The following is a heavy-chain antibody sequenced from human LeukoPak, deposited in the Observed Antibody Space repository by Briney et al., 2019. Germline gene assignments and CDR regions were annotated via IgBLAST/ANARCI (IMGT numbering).Heavy chain of an antibody. D-gene: IGHD3-10*01. CDR1: GYTFTGSY. CDR3: AREGGEWQDDAFDI. CDR2: INPNSGGT. V-gene: IGHV1-2*02. Sequence: ASVKVSCKASGYTFTGSYMHWVRQAPGQGLEWMGWINPNSGGTNYAQKFQGRVTMTRDTSISTAYMELSSLRSEGKAVYYCAREGGEWQDDAFDIWGQGTMVTVSS. J-gene: IGHJ3*02.